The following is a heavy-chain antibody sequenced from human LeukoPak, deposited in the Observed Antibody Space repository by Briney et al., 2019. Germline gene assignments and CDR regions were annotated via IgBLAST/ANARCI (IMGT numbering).Heavy chain of an antibody. CDR3: ARVDCSGGSCYSWFDP. CDR2: IIPIFGTA. CDR1: GGTFSSYA. D-gene: IGHD2-15*01. Sequence: SVKVSCKASGGTFSSYAISWVRQAPGQGLEWMGGIIPIFGTANCAQKFQGRVTITADKSTSTAYMELSSLRSEDTAVYYCARVDCSGGSCYSWFDPWGQGTLVTVSS. V-gene: IGHV1-69*06. J-gene: IGHJ5*02.